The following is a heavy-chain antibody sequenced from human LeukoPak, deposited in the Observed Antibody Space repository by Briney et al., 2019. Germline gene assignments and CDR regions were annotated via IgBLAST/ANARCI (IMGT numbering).Heavy chain of an antibody. Sequence: PSETLSLTCTVSGYSISSGYYWGWIRQPPGKGLEWIGSIYYSGSTYYNPSLKSRVTISVDTSKNQFSLKLSSVTAADTAVYYCARGDSSTTGAFDYWGQGTLVTVSS. CDR1: GYSISSGYY. J-gene: IGHJ4*02. CDR3: ARGDSSTTGAFDY. D-gene: IGHD2-2*01. CDR2: IYYSGST. V-gene: IGHV4-38-2*02.